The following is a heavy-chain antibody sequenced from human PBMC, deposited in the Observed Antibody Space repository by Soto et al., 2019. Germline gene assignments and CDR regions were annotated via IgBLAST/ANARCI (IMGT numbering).Heavy chain of an antibody. D-gene: IGHD4-17*01. CDR2: IYHSGNN. Sequence: QVQLQESGPGLVKPSQTLSLTCNVSGGSISSGDYYWSWIRQPPGKGLEWIGSIYHSGNNFYNPSLKSRVIISFDTAKNQFSLKLSSVTAADTAVYYCARGTGDSDYGFNWFDPWGQRTPVTVSS. J-gene: IGHJ5*02. CDR1: GGSISSGDYY. CDR3: ARGTGDSDYGFNWFDP. V-gene: IGHV4-30-4*01.